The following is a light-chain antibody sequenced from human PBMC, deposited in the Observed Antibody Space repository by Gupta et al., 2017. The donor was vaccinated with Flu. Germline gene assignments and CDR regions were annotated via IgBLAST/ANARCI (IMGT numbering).Light chain of an antibody. CDR3: QQDSTFPLT. V-gene: IGKV1-16*02. Sequence: DIQMTQSPSSLSASVGDSVTITRRTSQDINTYLAWFQQQPGKAPRSLIYAASSLQLGVPSEFSGSGSGIDFTLTITNLQPEDFATFYCQQDSTFPLTFGGGTRVDIK. CDR2: AAS. J-gene: IGKJ4*01. CDR1: QDINTY.